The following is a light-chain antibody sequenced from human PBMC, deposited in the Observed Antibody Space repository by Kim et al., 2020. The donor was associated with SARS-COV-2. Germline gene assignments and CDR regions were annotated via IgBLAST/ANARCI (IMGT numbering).Light chain of an antibody. CDR1: QTVGSS. Sequence: EIVLTQSPDVQSVTPKEKVTITCRASQTVGSSLHWYQQRPDQSPKFLIKYASQSFSGVPSRFSGSGSGTNFTLSINSLEAEDAATYYCHQSMSLPHTFGQGTKLEI. V-gene: IGKV6-21*01. J-gene: IGKJ2*01. CDR2: YAS. CDR3: HQSMSLPHT.